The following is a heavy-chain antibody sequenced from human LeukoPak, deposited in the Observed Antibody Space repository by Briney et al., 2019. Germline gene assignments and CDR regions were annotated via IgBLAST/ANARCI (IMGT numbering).Heavy chain of an antibody. Sequence: SETLSLTCAVYGGSFSGYYWSWIRQPPGKGLEWIGEINHSGSTNYNPSLKSRVTISVDTSKNQFSLKLSSVTAADTAVYYCARVVYSISVVDSWGQGTLVTVSS. CDR2: INHSGST. J-gene: IGHJ4*02. D-gene: IGHD6-6*01. CDR3: ARVVYSISVVDS. V-gene: IGHV4-34*01. CDR1: GGSFSGYY.